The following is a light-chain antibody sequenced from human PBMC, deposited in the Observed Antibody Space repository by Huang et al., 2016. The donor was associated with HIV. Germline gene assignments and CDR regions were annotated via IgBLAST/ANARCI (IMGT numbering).Light chain of an antibody. CDR1: QSVSSN. Sequence: EIVMTQSPATLSVSPGERATLSCRASQSVSSNLAWYQQKPGQAPRLLIYGASNRATGLPARFSGRGSGTEFTLTISSLQSEDFAVYYCQHYNNWPYTFGQGTKLEIK. CDR3: QHYNNWPYT. V-gene: IGKV3-15*01. CDR2: GAS. J-gene: IGKJ2*01.